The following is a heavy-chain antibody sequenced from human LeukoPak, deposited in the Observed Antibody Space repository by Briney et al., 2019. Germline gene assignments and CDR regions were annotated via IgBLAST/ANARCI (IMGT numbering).Heavy chain of an antibody. D-gene: IGHD1-1*01. CDR1: GFTFNDYY. V-gene: IGHV3-11*04. Sequence: GGSLRLSCAASGFTFNDYYMSWIRQAPGKGLEWVSYIGSSGGTIYYADSVKGRFTISRDNAKNSLYLQMNSLRAEDAAVYYCATVWMTAPYFDYWGQGTLVTVSS. CDR3: ATVWMTAPYFDY. CDR2: IGSSGGTI. J-gene: IGHJ4*02.